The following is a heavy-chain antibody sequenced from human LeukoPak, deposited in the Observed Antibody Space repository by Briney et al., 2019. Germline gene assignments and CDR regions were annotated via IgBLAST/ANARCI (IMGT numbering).Heavy chain of an antibody. D-gene: IGHD6-13*01. CDR1: GYTFTSYD. V-gene: IGHV1-8*01. J-gene: IGHJ6*02. CDR3: ARGASSSWPLYYDYYGMDV. Sequence: ASVKVSCKASGYTFTSYDINWVRQATGQGLEWMGWMNPNSGNIGYAQKFQGRVAMTRNTSISTAYMELSSLRSEDTAVYYCARGASSSWPLYYDYYGMDVWGQGTTVTVSS. CDR2: MNPNSGNI.